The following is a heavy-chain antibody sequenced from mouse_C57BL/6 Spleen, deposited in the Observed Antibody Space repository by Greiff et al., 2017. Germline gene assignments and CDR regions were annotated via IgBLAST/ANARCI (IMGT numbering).Heavy chain of an antibody. CDR1: GYTFTDYY. CDR3: ARLDYYGSIYWYFDV. CDR2: INPNNGGT. D-gene: IGHD1-1*01. V-gene: IGHV1-26*01. Sequence: EVQLQQSGPELVKPGASVKISCKASGYTFTDYYMNWVKQSHGKSLEWIGDINPNNGGTSYNQKFKGKATLTVDKSSSTAYMELRSLTSEDSAVYYCARLDYYGSIYWYFDVWGTGTTVTVSS. J-gene: IGHJ1*03.